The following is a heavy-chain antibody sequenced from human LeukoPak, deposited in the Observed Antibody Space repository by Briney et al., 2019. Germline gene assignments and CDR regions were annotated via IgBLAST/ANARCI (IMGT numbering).Heavy chain of an antibody. CDR2: TYYRSKWYN. J-gene: IGHJ6*02. V-gene: IGHV6-1*01. Sequence: SQTLSLTCAISGDSVSSNSAAWNWIRQSPSRGLEWLGRTYYRSKWYNDYAVSVKSRITINPDTSKNRFSLQLNSVTPEDTAVYYCARDQGYGSGSYYGFYYYYGMDVWGQGTTVTVSS. D-gene: IGHD3-10*01. CDR3: ARDQGYGSGSYYGFYYYYGMDV. CDR1: GDSVSSNSAA.